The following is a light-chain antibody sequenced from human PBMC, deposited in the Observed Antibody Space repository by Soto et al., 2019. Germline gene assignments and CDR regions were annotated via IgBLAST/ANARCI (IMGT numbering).Light chain of an antibody. CDR1: SNDVGGYDC. CDR2: EVT. V-gene: IGLV2-14*01. Sequence: QSALTQPASVSGSPGQSITISCSGTSNDVGGYDCVSWYQQHPGKAPKLVIYEVTNRPSWVSNRFSGSKSGNTASLTISGLQPEDEADYYCNSYTSSSTLVFGGGTKLTVL. J-gene: IGLJ2*01. CDR3: NSYTSSSTLV.